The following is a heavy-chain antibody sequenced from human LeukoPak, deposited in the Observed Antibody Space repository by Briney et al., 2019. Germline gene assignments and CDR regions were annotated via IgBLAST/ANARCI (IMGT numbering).Heavy chain of an antibody. CDR2: ISYDGSNK. V-gene: IGHV3-30*18. CDR3: AKDFPFLCSGGSCSQNAFEY. Sequence: GGSLRLSCAASGFTFSSYGMHWVRQAPGKGLEWVAVISYDGSNKYYADSVKGRFTISRDNSKNTLYLQMNSLGGGGTAVFLFAKDFPFLCSGGSCSQNAFEYWGQRNMVNVSS. D-gene: IGHD2-15*01. CDR1: GFTFSSYG. J-gene: IGHJ3*01.